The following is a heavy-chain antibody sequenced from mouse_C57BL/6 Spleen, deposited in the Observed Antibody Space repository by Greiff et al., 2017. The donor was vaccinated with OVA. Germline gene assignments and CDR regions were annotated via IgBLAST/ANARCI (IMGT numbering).Heavy chain of an antibody. V-gene: IGHV3-6*01. Sequence: EVQLQESGPGLVKPSQSLSLTCSVTGYSITSGYYWNWIRQFPGNKLEWMGYISYDGSNNYNPYLKNRISITRDTSKNQFFLTLNSVTTEDTATYYGAREGLTGGFAYWGQGTLVTVSA. D-gene: IGHD4-1*01. J-gene: IGHJ3*01. CDR3: AREGLTGGFAY. CDR2: ISYDGSN. CDR1: GYSITSGYY.